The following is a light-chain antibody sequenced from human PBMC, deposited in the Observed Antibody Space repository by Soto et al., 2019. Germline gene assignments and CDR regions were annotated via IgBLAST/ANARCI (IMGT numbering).Light chain of an antibody. J-gene: IGKJ5*01. CDR2: DVS. CDR1: QDVNNS. Sequence: DIQMTQSPSSLSASIGDRVTITCQASQDVNNSLNWYQQKPRKAPNLLSYDVSNLGTGVPSRFSGSGSGTDFTFTISRLQPEDIGTYYCQQYYKVPVTFGQGTRLEI. CDR3: QQYYKVPVT. V-gene: IGKV1-33*01.